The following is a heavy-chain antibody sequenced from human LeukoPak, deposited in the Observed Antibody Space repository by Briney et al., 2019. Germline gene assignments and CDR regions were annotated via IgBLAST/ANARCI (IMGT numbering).Heavy chain of an antibody. Sequence: GGSLRLSCAGSGFTFSSYPMNWVRQAPGKGMQWVSYISSSSSTIYYADSVKGRFTISRDDAKNSLYLQLNSLRAEDTAVYYCVRDLGRVWGYYGYWGQGTLVTVSS. CDR1: GFTFSSYP. CDR3: VRDLGRVWGYYGY. CDR2: ISSSSSTI. D-gene: IGHD3-16*01. J-gene: IGHJ4*02. V-gene: IGHV3-48*01.